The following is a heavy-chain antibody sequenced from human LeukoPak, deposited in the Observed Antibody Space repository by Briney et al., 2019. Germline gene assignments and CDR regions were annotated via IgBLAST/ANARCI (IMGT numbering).Heavy chain of an antibody. CDR2: IKQDESER. J-gene: IGHJ6*03. V-gene: IGHV3-7*01. D-gene: IGHD3-10*01. CDR1: GFSFSSYW. CDR3: ARLSAYYYGSFFYYYMDV. Sequence: GGSLRLSCEGSGFSFSSYWMTWVRQSPGKGPEWVANIKQDESERYTVDSLKGRFTISRDNAKNSVYLHMNSLRVEDTALYYCARLSAYYYGSFFYYYMDVWGKGTTVTVSS.